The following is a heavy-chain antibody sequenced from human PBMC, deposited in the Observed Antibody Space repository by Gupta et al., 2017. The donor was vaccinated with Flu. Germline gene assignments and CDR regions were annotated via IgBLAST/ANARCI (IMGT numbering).Heavy chain of an antibody. D-gene: IGHD6-19*01. V-gene: IGHV1-69*01. CDR3: ARERSSQSSGWATDPYYYYGMDV. CDR1: GGTFSSYA. J-gene: IGHJ6*02. Sequence: QVQLVQSGAEVKKPGSSVKVSCKASGGTFSSYAISWVRQAPGQGLEWMGGIIPIFGTANYAQKFQGRVTITADESTSTAYMELSSLRSEDTAVYYCARERSSQSSGWATDPYYYYGMDVWGQGTTVTVSS. CDR2: IIPIFGTA.